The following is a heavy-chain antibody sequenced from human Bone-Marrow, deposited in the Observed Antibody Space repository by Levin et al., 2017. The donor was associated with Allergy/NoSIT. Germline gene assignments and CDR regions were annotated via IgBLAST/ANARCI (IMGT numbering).Heavy chain of an antibody. D-gene: IGHD6-19*01. J-gene: IGHJ4*02. CDR3: ARGCSLGGYCSGTGD. CDR1: GYTFTNSD. V-gene: IGHV1-8*01. CDR2: MNPNTGHS. Sequence: AGESLKISCKASGYTFTNSDINWVRQAAGQGLEWMGWMNPNTGHSEFAQHFQGRVTMTRNTSISTAYMELSSLTSEDTAVYYCARGCSLGGYCSGTGDWGQGTLVIVSS.